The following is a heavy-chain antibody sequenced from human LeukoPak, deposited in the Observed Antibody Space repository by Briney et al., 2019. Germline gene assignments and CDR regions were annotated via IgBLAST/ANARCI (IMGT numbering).Heavy chain of an antibody. CDR3: VREGEWALPFDY. V-gene: IGHV4-39*01. Sequence: SETLSLTCTVSGGSIGTTSYFWGWIRQPPGKGLEWIGSIYYSGSTYYNPSLKSRVTISVDTSKNQFSLKLSSVIAADTAVYFCVREGEWALPFDYWGQGTLVTVSS. CDR1: GGSIGTTSYF. D-gene: IGHD3-16*01. CDR2: IYYSGST. J-gene: IGHJ4*02.